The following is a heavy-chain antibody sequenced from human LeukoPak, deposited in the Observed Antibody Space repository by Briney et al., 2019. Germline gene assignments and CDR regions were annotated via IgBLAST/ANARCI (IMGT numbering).Heavy chain of an antibody. CDR1: GGSISNYY. Sequence: SETLSLTCTVSGGSISNYYWSWIRQPPGKGLEWIGYFYTSGSTNYNPSLKSRVTISVGTSKNQFSLKLSSVTAADTAVYYCARGAYYFDYWGQGTLVTVSS. CDR2: FYTSGST. D-gene: IGHD4/OR15-4a*01. J-gene: IGHJ4*02. V-gene: IGHV4-4*09. CDR3: ARGAYYFDY.